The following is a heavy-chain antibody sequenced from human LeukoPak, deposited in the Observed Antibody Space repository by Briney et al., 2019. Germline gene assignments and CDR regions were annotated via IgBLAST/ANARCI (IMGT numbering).Heavy chain of an antibody. CDR3: AADPLFGELSAESVWFDP. D-gene: IGHD3-10*02. V-gene: IGHV1-58*02. Sequence: ASVKVSCNASGFTFTSSAMQWVRQARGQRLEWIGWIVVGSGNTNYAQKFQERVTITRDMSTSTAYMELSSLRSEDTAVYYCAADPLFGELSAESVWFDPWGQGTLVTVSS. CDR1: GFTFTSSA. J-gene: IGHJ5*02. CDR2: IVVGSGNT.